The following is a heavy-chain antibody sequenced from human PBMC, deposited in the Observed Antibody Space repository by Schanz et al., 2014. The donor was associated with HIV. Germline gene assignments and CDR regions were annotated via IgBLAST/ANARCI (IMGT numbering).Heavy chain of an antibody. CDR3: ARKQQLTGEIDH. CDR2: ISAYNGNT. CDR1: GYTFTRNG. Sequence: QVQLVQSGAEVKKPGASVKVSCKASGYTFTRNGISWVRQAPGQGLEWMGWISAYNGNTNYAQKLQGRVTLTTDTSTTTAYMDLRSLRSDDTAVYYCARKQQLTGEIDHWGQGTLVTVSS. D-gene: IGHD3-9*01. J-gene: IGHJ4*02. V-gene: IGHV1-18*01.